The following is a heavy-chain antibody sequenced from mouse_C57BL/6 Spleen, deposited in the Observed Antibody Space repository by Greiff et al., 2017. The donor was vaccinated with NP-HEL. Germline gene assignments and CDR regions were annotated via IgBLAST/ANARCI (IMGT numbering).Heavy chain of an antibody. CDR1: GYTFTDYY. CDR2: IFPGSGST. D-gene: IGHD1-1*01. Sequence: VQLQQSGPELVKPGASVKISCKASGYTFTDYYINWVKQRPGQGLEWIGWIFPGSGSTYYNEKFKGKATLTVDKSSSTAYMLLSSLTSEDSAVYFCARSYYYYGSSYSLYAMDYWGQGTSVTVSS. J-gene: IGHJ4*01. CDR3: ARSYYYYGSSYSLYAMDY. V-gene: IGHV1-75*01.